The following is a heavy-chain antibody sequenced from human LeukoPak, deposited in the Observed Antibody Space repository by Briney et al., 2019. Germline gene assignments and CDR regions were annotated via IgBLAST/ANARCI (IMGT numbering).Heavy chain of an antibody. CDR3: ARLLWAGSGPQH. V-gene: IGHV4-39*01. CDR2: IYYSGST. CDR1: GGSISSSSYY. Sequence: SETLSLTCTVSGGSISSSSYYWGWIRQPPGKGLEWIGSIYYSGSTYYNPSLKSRVTISVDTSKNQSSLKLSSVTAADTAVYYCARLLWAGSGPQHWGQGTLVTVSS. J-gene: IGHJ1*01. D-gene: IGHD3-10*01.